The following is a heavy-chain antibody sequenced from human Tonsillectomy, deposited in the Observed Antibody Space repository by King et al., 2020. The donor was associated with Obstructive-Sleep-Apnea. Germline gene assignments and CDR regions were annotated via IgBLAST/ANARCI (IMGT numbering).Heavy chain of an antibody. D-gene: IGHD2-2*01. V-gene: IGHV3-30-3*01. Sequence: VQLVESGGGVVQSGRSLRLSCAASGFTFSTYAMYWVRQAPGKGLEWVAVISYDGSNKYYADSVKGRFTISRDNSKNTLYLQMNSLRAEETAVYYCARDGPVVVPAAMPGFNWFDPWGQGTLVIVSS. CDR2: ISYDGSNK. J-gene: IGHJ5*02. CDR3: ARDGPVVVPAAMPGFNWFDP. CDR1: GFTFSTYA.